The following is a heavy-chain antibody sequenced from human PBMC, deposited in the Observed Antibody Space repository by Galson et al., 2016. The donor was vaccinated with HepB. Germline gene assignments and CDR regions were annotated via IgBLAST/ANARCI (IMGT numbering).Heavy chain of an antibody. Sequence: SVKVSCKASGAAFSSYAISWVRQAPGQGLEWMGGIIPVFGTGNYAQKFQGRVTITADESTSTAYMELSSLRSEDTAMYFCARHPNGLWFGPDWGQGTLVTASS. J-gene: IGHJ4*02. CDR3: ARHPNGLWFGPD. CDR1: GAAFSSYA. D-gene: IGHD3-10*01. CDR2: IIPVFGTG. V-gene: IGHV1-69*13.